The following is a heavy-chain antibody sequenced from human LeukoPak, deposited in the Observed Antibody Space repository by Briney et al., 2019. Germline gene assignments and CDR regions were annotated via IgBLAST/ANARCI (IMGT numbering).Heavy chain of an antibody. V-gene: IGHV4-34*01. Sequence: PSETLSLTCAVYGGSFSGYYWSWIRQPPGKGLEWIGEINHSGSTNYNPSPKSRVTISVDTSKNQFSLKLSSVTAADTAVYYCARVGDIVVVPAYNWFDPWGQGTLVTVSS. J-gene: IGHJ5*02. D-gene: IGHD2-2*01. CDR3: ARVGDIVVVPAYNWFDP. CDR2: INHSGST. CDR1: GGSFSGYY.